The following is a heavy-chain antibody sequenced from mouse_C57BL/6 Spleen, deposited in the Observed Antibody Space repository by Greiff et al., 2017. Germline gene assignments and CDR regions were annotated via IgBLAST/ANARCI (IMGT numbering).Heavy chain of an antibody. CDR3: ARGGYYYCSSSFDY. Sequence: EVKLVESEGGLVQPGSSMKLSCTASGFTFSDYYMAWVRQVPEKGLEWVANINYDGSSTYYLDSLKSRFIISRDNAKNILYLQMSSLKSEDTATYYCARGGYYYCSSSFDYWGQGTTLTVSS. V-gene: IGHV5-16*01. J-gene: IGHJ2*01. CDR1: GFTFSDYY. D-gene: IGHD1-1*01. CDR2: INYDGSST.